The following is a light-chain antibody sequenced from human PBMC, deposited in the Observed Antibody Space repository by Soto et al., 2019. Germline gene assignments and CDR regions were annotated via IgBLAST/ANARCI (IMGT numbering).Light chain of an antibody. CDR2: VAS. V-gene: IGKV1D-12*01. Sequence: DIQMTQSPSSVSASIGDRVTITCRASQGISSFLAWYQQKPGKAPNLLIYVASTLQSGVPSRFSGSGSGTDFTLTISSLQPEDFATYYCQQANSFPITFGQGTRREIK. CDR1: QGISSF. CDR3: QQANSFPIT. J-gene: IGKJ5*01.